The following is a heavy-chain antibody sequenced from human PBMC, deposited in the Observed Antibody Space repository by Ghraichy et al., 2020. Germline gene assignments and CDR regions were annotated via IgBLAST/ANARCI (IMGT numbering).Heavy chain of an antibody. CDR2: ISGSGGST. CDR3: AKVRYGLVFGYFDY. CDR1: GFTFSSYA. Sequence: GGSLRLSCVASGFTFSSYAMSWVRQAPGKGLEWVSAISGSGGSTYYADSVKGRFTISRDNSKNTLYLQMNSLRAEDTAVYYCAKVRYGLVFGYFDYWGQGTLVTVSS. J-gene: IGHJ4*02. D-gene: IGHD4-17*01. V-gene: IGHV3-23*01.